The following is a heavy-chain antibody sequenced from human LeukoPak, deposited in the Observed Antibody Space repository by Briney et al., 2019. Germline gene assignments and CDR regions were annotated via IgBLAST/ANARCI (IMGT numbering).Heavy chain of an antibody. CDR3: ARVGSGNFLGAFDI. J-gene: IGHJ3*02. CDR1: GFTFSSYA. CDR2: LSGSGGST. V-gene: IGHV3-23*01. Sequence: PGGSLRLSCAASGFTFSSYAMSWVRQAPGKGVEWVSTLSGSGGSTYYADSVKGRFTISRDNAKNSLFLQMNSLRAEDTAVYYCARVGSGNFLGAFDIWGQGTMVTVSS. D-gene: IGHD1-26*01.